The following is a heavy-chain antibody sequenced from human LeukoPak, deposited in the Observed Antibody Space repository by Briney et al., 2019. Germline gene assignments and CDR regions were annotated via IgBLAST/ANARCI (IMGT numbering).Heavy chain of an antibody. V-gene: IGHV3-64D*06. CDR1: GFTFNRFY. J-gene: IGHJ4*02. D-gene: IGHD3-3*01. Sequence: GGSLRLSCSASGFTFNRFYLHWVRQAPGKGLEFVSHISSNGATTYYADSVKGRFTISRDNSKNTLYLQMSSLRADDTAVYYCARDSGVDAHIDYWGQGTLVTVSS. CDR3: ARDSGVDAHIDY. CDR2: ISSNGATT.